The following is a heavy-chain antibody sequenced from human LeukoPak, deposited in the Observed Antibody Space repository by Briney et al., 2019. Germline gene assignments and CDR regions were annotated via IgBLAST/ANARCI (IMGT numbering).Heavy chain of an antibody. Sequence: ASVKVSCKTSGYTFTGYYLHWVRRAPGQGLEWMGWIDPRSGGTNYARKFQGRVTMTRDTSISTGYLKSSGLTSDDTALYYCASGWSSYYAFDYWGQGTLVTVSS. CDR3: ASGWSSYYAFDY. J-gene: IGHJ4*02. CDR1: GYTFTGYY. CDR2: IDPRSGGT. D-gene: IGHD3-3*01. V-gene: IGHV1-2*02.